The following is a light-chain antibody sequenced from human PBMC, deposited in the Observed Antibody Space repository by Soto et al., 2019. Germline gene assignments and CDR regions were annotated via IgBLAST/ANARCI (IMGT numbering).Light chain of an antibody. J-gene: IGKJ4*01. CDR2: GAS. CDR1: QSVSSN. Sequence: EIVMTQSAATLSVSPGERATLSCRASQSVSSNLAWYQQKPGQAPRLLIYGASTRATGIPARFSGSGSGTEFTLTISSLQSEDFVVYYCQQYKNWPPTFGGGTKVEIK. CDR3: QQYKNWPPT. V-gene: IGKV3-15*01.